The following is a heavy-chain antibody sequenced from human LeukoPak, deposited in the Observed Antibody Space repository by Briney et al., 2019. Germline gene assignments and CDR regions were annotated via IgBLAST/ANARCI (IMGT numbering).Heavy chain of an antibody. J-gene: IGHJ4*02. Sequence: GGSLRLSCAASGFTFSSYSMNWVRQAPGKGLEWVSSISSSSSYIYYADSVKGRFTISRDNAKTSLYLQMNGLRAEDTAVYYCAREMATIRVWPRTIDYWGQGTLVTVSS. CDR2: ISSSSSYI. V-gene: IGHV3-21*01. D-gene: IGHD5-24*01. CDR1: GFTFSSYS. CDR3: AREMATIRVWPRTIDY.